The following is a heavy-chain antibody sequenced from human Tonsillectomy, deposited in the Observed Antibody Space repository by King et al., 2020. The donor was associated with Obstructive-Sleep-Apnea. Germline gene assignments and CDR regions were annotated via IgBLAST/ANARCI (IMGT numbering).Heavy chain of an antibody. CDR3: ARVASGAVGASDY. CDR2: IFHSGST. Sequence: VQLQESGPGLVKPSETLSLTCTVSGYSISSGYYWGWIRQPPGKGLGWIGSIFHSGSTYYNPSLKSRVTIPVDTSKNQFSLKVSSVTAADTAVYYCARVASGAVGASDYWGQGTLVTVSS. D-gene: IGHD1-26*01. V-gene: IGHV4-38-2*02. J-gene: IGHJ4*02. CDR1: GYSISSGYY.